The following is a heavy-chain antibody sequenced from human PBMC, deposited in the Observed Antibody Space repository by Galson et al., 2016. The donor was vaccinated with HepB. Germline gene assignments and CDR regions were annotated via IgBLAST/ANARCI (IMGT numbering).Heavy chain of an antibody. J-gene: IGHJ3*02. CDR1: GGTFSSHP. D-gene: IGHD2-2*01. V-gene: IGHV1-69*13. CDR2: IIPIFGST. Sequence: SVKVSCKASGGTFSSHPISWVRQAPGQGLEWMGRIIPIFGSTNYAQKFQGGVTITADESTSTAYMELSSLRSEDTAIYYCATDIVVVPAAITSDALDIWGQGTMVIVSS. CDR3: ATDIVVVPAAITSDALDI.